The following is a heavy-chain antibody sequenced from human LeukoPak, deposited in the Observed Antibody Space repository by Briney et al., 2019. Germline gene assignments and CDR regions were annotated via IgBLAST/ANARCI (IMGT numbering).Heavy chain of an antibody. CDR3: TKAYYYGSGSLDY. D-gene: IGHD3-10*01. J-gene: IGHJ4*02. CDR1: GFTFSNAW. V-gene: IGHV3-15*01. CDR2: IKSKTDGGTT. Sequence: PGGSLRLSCAASGFTFSNAWMSWVRQAPGKGLEWVGRIKSKTDGGTTDYAAPVKGRFTISRDDSKNTLYLQMNSLKTEDTAIYYCTKAYYYGSGSLDYWGQGTLVTVSS.